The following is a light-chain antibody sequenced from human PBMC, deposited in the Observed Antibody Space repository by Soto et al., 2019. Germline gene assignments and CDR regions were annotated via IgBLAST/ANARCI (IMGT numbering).Light chain of an antibody. Sequence: QSVLTQPPSLSGTPGQRVTISCSGSSSNIGGNTVHWYQHLPGTAPKLLIYGNSNRPSGVPDRFSGSKSGTSASLAITGLQAEDEADYYCQSYDSSLSGWVFGGGTKLTVL. J-gene: IGLJ3*02. V-gene: IGLV1-40*01. CDR3: QSYDSSLSGWV. CDR2: GNS. CDR1: SSNIGGNT.